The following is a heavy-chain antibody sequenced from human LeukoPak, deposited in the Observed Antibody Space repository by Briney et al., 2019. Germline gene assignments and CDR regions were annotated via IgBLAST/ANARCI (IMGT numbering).Heavy chain of an antibody. V-gene: IGHV1-2*02. Sequence: AAVNVSCKDSRCTFTGYYMHRVRQAPGQGLEWMGWINPNSGGTDYAQKSQGRVTMTRDTSIRTAYMELSRLCSYDTAVYYCARANQYSSRWYWPNAKIRGSFDYWGQGTLVTLSS. D-gene: IGHD6-19*01. CDR1: RCTFTGYY. J-gene: IGHJ4*02. CDR2: INPNSGGT. CDR3: ARANQYSSRWYWPNAKIRGSFDY.